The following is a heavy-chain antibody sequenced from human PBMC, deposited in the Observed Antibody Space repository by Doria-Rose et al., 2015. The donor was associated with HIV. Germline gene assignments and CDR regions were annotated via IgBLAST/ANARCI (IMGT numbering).Heavy chain of an antibody. V-gene: IGHV2-26*01. CDR1: GVSLSSPGMG. Sequence: QVTLKESGPVLVKPTETLTLTCTVSGVSLSSPGMGVSWIRQPPGKALEWLANIFSNDERSYKTSLRSRLSISRCTSKSQVVLTMTDMDPVDTATYYCARIKSSRCYHKYYFDFWGQGSLVIVSA. J-gene: IGHJ4*02. CDR3: ARIKSSRCYHKYYFDF. CDR2: IFSNDER. D-gene: IGHD6-13*01.